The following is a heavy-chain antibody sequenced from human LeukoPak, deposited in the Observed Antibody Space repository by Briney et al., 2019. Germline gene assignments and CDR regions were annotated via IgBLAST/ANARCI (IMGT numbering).Heavy chain of an antibody. Sequence: SETLSLTCTISNDSIYDYYWSWLRQPPGKGLEWIGYIYYSGSTNYNPSLKSRVTMSVDTSKNQFSLKLSSVTAADTAVYYCARIDRAVAGTIDYWGQGTLVTVSS. V-gene: IGHV4-59*08. CDR1: NDSIYDYY. J-gene: IGHJ4*02. CDR2: IYYSGST. D-gene: IGHD6-19*01. CDR3: ARIDRAVAGTIDY.